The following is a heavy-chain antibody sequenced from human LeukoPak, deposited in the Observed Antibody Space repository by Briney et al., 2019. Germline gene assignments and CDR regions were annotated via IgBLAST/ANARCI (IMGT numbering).Heavy chain of an antibody. CDR3: AREGSGSWGGDFDY. CDR1: GFTFSSYA. D-gene: IGHD3-10*01. V-gene: IGHV3-23*01. J-gene: IGHJ4*02. CDR2: ISAGGGRT. Sequence: GGSLRLSCTASGFTFSSYAMNWVRQAPGKGLEWVSGISAGGGRTYYADSVKGRFINSRDNSKNTLYLQMNSLRAEDTAVYYCAREGSGSWGGDFDYWGQGTLDTVSS.